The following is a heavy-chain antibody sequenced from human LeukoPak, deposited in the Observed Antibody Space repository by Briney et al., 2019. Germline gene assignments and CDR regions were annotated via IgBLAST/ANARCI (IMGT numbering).Heavy chain of an antibody. CDR3: ARDLNWETY. J-gene: IGHJ4*02. CDR2: IKQDGSEK. Sequence: GGSLRLSCAASEFIVSINYMTWVRQAPGKGLEWVANIKQDGSEKYYVDSVKGRFTISRDNAKNSLYLQMNSLRVEDTAVYYCARDLNWETYWGQGTLVSVSS. D-gene: IGHD7-27*01. CDR1: EFIVSINY. V-gene: IGHV3-7*01.